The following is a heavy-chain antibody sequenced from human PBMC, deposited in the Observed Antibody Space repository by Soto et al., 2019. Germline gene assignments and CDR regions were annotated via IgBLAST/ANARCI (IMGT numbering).Heavy chain of an antibody. CDR2: IVPIYRTA. J-gene: IGHJ4*02. Sequence: QVQLVQSGAEVKKPGSSVKVSCKASGGTFSSYRINWVRQAPGQGLEWVGGIVPIYRTADYAQKFQGRVTITADESARTSYMELRSLKSPDTAGYYCVRDSGAKLSSSWGQGTLVTVSS. V-gene: IGHV1-69*01. D-gene: IGHD6-13*01. CDR1: GGTFSSYR. CDR3: VRDSGAKLSSS.